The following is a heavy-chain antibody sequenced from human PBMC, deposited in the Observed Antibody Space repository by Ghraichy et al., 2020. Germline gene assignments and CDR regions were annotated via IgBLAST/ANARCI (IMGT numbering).Heavy chain of an antibody. D-gene: IGHD7-27*01. CDR3: AKGPIWGSIDY. CDR1: GFTFSSYG. Sequence: GESLNISCAASGFTFSSYGMHWVRQAPGKGLEWVAVISYDGSNKYYADSVKGRFTISRDNSKNTLYLQMNSLRAEDTAVYYCAKGPIWGSIDYWGQGTLVTVSS. V-gene: IGHV3-30*18. J-gene: IGHJ4*02. CDR2: ISYDGSNK.